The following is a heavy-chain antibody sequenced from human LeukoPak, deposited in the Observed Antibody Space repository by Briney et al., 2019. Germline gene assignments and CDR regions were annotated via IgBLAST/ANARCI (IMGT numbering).Heavy chain of an antibody. J-gene: IGHJ6*04. D-gene: IGHD2-2*01. CDR2: IIPIFGTA. CDR1: GGTFSSYA. CDR3: ARVDCSSTSCPYYYGMDV. Sequence: SVKVSCKASGGTFSSYAISWVRQAPGQGLEWMGGIIPIFGTANYAQKFQGRVTITADESTSTAYMELSSLRAEDTAVYYCARVDCSSTSCPYYYGMDVWGKGTTVTVSS. V-gene: IGHV1-69*13.